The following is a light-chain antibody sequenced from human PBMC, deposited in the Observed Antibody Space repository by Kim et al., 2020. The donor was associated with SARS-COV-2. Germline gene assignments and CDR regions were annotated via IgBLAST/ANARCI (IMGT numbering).Light chain of an antibody. CDR3: SSYTSSSTLV. J-gene: IGLJ3*02. CDR1: SSDVGGYNY. CDR2: DVS. V-gene: IGLV2-14*03. Sequence: GQSITIACTETSSDVGGYNYVSWYQQHPGKAPKLMIYDVSNRPSGVSNRFSGSKSGNTASLTISGLQAEDEADYYCSSYTSSSTLVFGGGTQLTVL.